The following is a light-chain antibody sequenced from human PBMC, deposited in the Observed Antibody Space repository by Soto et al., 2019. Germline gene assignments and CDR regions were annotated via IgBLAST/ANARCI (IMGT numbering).Light chain of an antibody. J-gene: IGKJ1*01. CDR2: DAS. V-gene: IGKV3-15*01. Sequence: EIGLKQSPAILSVSPGERATLSCRASQSISRSLAWYQQKPGQAPRLLISDASTRATGIPARFSGSGSGTDFTLTISSLQPEDFATYYCQRDYNNIRTFGQGTKVDIK. CDR3: QRDYNNIRT. CDR1: QSISRS.